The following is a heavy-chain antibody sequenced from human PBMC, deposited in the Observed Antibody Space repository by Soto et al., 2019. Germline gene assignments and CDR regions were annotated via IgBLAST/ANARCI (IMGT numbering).Heavy chain of an antibody. CDR1: GGSFRGYY. CDR2: INHSGRT. V-gene: IGHV4-34*01. Sequence: PSETLSLTCAVYGGSFRGYYWSWIRQPPRKGLEWIGEINHSGRTNYSPSLKSRLTISVDTSKNQFTLNLSSVTATDTAVYYCARGGDSGYVVWGQGTLVTVSS. CDR3: ARGGDSGYVV. J-gene: IGHJ4*02. D-gene: IGHD5-12*01.